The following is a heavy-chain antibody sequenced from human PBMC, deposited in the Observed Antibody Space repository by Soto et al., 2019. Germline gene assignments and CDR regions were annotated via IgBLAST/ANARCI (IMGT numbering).Heavy chain of an antibody. D-gene: IGHD2-2*01. CDR1: GGTFSSYA. V-gene: IGHV1-69*01. Sequence: SVKVSCKASGGTFSSYAISWVRQAPVQGLEWMGGIIPIFGTANYAQKFQGRVTITADESTSTAYMELSSLRSEDTAVYYCARDGIVVVPAAKRGGSWFDPWGQGTLVTVSS. CDR3: ARDGIVVVPAAKRGGSWFDP. CDR2: IIPIFGTA. J-gene: IGHJ5*02.